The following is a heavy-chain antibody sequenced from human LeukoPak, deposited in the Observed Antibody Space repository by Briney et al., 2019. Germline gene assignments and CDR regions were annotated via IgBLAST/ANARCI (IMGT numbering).Heavy chain of an antibody. V-gene: IGHV4-34*01. Sequence: SETLSLTCAVYGGSFSGYYWSWSRQPPGKGLEWIGEINHSGSTNYNPSLKSRVTISVDTSKTQFSLKLSSVTAADTAVYYCARGRLYYYGSGSYYKPYYFDYWGQGTLVTVSS. CDR2: INHSGST. D-gene: IGHD3-10*01. CDR3: ARGRLYYYGSGSYYKPYYFDY. CDR1: GGSFSGYY. J-gene: IGHJ4*02.